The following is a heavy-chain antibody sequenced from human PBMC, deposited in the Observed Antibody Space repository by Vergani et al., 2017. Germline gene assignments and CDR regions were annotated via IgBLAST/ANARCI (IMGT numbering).Heavy chain of an antibody. D-gene: IGHD2-2*01. CDR2: ISWDGGST. CDR3: ARGGFDCSSTSCYVHYFDY. J-gene: IGHJ4*02. CDR1: GFTFDDYT. V-gene: IGHV3-43*01. Sequence: EVQLVESGGVVVQPGGSLRLSCAASGFTFDDYTMHWVRQAPGKGLEWVSLISWDGGSTYYADSVKGRFTTSRDNAKNSLYLQMNSLRAEDTAVYYCARGGFDCSSTSCYVHYFDYWGQGTLVTVSS.